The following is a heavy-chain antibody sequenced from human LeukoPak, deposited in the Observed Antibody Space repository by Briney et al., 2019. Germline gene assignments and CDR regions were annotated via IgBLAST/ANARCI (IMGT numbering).Heavy chain of an antibody. Sequence: SQTLSLTCAISGDSVSSNSAAWNWISQSPSRGLEWLGRTYYRSKWYNDYAVSVKSRITINPDTSKNQFSLQLNSVTPEDTAVYYCARAVGATIGAYYYMDVWGKGTTVTVSS. D-gene: IGHD1-26*01. CDR3: ARAVGATIGAYYYMDV. CDR1: GDSVSSNSAA. J-gene: IGHJ6*03. CDR2: TYYRSKWYN. V-gene: IGHV6-1*01.